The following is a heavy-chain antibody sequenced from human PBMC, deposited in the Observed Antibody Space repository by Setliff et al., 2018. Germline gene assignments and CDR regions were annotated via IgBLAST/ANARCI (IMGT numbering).Heavy chain of an antibody. V-gene: IGHV3-30*02. CDR3: AKNREYYGSGAMGYFDY. CDR2: IRYDGSNK. CDR1: GFTFSSYG. J-gene: IGHJ4*02. Sequence: GGSLRLSCAASGFTFSSYGMHWVRQAPGKGLEWVAFIRYDGSNKYYADSVKGRFTISRDNSKNSLYLEMTNLRTEDTALYYCAKNREYYGSGAMGYFDYWGRGTLVTVSS. D-gene: IGHD3-10*01.